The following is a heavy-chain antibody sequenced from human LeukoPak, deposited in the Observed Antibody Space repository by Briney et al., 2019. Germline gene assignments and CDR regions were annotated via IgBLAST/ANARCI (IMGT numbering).Heavy chain of an antibody. CDR3: ATARRGYGSGSYSSYYFDY. J-gene: IGHJ4*02. CDR1: GYTLTELS. D-gene: IGHD3-10*01. V-gene: IGHV1-24*01. CDR2: FDPEDGET. Sequence: ASVKVSCKVSGYTLTELSMHWVRQAPGKGLEWIGGFDPEDGETIYAQKFQGRVTMTEDTSTDTAYMELSSLRSEDTAVYYCATARRGYGSGSYSSYYFDYWGQGTLVTVSS.